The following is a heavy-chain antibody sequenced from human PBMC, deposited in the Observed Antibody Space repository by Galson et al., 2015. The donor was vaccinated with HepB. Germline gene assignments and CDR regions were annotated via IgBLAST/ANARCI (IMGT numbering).Heavy chain of an antibody. CDR3: ARDPPYYDILTGYFDYYYYGMDV. CDR1: GYTFTSYS. D-gene: IGHD3-9*01. V-gene: IGHV7-4-1*02. CDR2: INTNTGNP. Sequence: SVKVSCKASGYTFTSYSMNWVRQAPGQGLEWMGWINTNTGNPTYAQGFTGRFVFSLDTSVSTAYLQISSLKAEDTAVYHCARDPPYYDILTGYFDYYYYGMDVWGQGTTVTVSS. J-gene: IGHJ6*02.